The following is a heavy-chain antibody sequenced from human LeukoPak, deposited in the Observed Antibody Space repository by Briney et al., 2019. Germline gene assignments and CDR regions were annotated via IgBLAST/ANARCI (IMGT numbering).Heavy chain of an antibody. D-gene: IGHD2-15*01. V-gene: IGHV3-53*01. Sequence: PGGSLRLSCAASGFNFSRHSMNWVRQAPGKGLEWVSVIYSGGSTYYADSVKGRFTISRDNIKNTVYLQMNSLRAEDTAVYYCARVEEDLSLRYWGQGTLVTVSS. CDR1: GFNFSRHS. CDR3: ARVEEDLSLRY. J-gene: IGHJ4*02. CDR2: IYSGGST.